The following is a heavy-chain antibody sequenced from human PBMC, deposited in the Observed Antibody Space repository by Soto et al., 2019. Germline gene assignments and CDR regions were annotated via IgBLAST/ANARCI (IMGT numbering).Heavy chain of an antibody. D-gene: IGHD6-19*01. J-gene: IGHJ4*02. CDR1: GYTFTSYD. Sequence: QVQLVQSGAEVKKPGASVKVSCKASGYTFTSYDINWVRQATGQGLEWMGWMNPNSGNTGYAQKFQGRVTMTRNTSISTAYMELSSLRSEDTAVYYCARGRYSSGWYPTGWWAEKGDAFDYWGQGTLVTVSS. CDR2: MNPNSGNT. CDR3: ARGRYSSGWYPTGWWAEKGDAFDY. V-gene: IGHV1-8*01.